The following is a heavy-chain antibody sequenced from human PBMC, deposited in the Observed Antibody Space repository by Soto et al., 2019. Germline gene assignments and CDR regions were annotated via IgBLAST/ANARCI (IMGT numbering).Heavy chain of an antibody. V-gene: IGHV3-73*02. CDR2: IRSRSNGYAT. CDR1: GFTLSGSV. J-gene: IGHJ4*02. Sequence: EVQLVESGGGLVQPGGSLKLSCAAAGFTLSGSVIYWVRQASGKGLEWVGRIRSRSNGYATAYAASVRGRFTISRDDSKNTAYLQMDSLKTEDTAVYYCTRPGYSNYDSYYWGQGTLVTVSS. D-gene: IGHD5-12*01. CDR3: TRPGYSNYDSYY.